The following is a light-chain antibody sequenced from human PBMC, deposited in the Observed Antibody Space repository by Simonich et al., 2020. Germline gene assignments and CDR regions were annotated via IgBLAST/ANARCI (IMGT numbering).Light chain of an antibody. CDR2: DVS. CDR3: SSYTSSSTVV. CDR1: SSDVGGYNY. Sequence: QSALTPPASVSGSPGQSLTISCPGTSSDVGGYNYVSWYQQHPGKAPKLMIYDVSTRPSGVSNRFSGSKAGNTASLTISGLQAEDEADYYCSSYTSSSTVVFGGGTKLTVL. V-gene: IGLV2-14*03. J-gene: IGLJ2*01.